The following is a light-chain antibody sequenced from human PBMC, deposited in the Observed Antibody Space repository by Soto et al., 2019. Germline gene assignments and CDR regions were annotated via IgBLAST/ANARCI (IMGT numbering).Light chain of an antibody. CDR2: SAS. V-gene: IGKV3-15*01. CDR3: QKYNNWPWT. CDR1: QRISDT. Sequence: EIVMTQSPATLSVSLGGRATLSCRASQRISDTLAWYQQKPGQAPRLLIYSASRRATGFPARFSGSGSGTDFTITISRLQSEHFPVYYCQKYNNWPWTFGHGTPVDIK. J-gene: IGKJ1*01.